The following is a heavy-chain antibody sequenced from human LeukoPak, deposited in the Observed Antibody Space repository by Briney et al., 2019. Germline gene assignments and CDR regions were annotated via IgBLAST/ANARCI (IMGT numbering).Heavy chain of an antibody. D-gene: IGHD2-2*01. CDR1: GFTFSSYS. CDR2: ISSSSSYI. CDR3: ARPTYCSSTSCYFPDAFDI. Sequence: GGSLRLSCAASGFTFSSYSMNWVRQAPGKGLEWVSSISSSSSYIYYADSVKGRFTISRDNAKNSLYLQMNSLRAEDTAVYYCARPTYCSSTSCYFPDAFDIWGQGTMVTVSS. V-gene: IGHV3-21*01. J-gene: IGHJ3*02.